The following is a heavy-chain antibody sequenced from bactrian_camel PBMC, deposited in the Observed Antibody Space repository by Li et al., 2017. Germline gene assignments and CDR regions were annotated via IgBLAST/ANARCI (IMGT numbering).Heavy chain of an antibody. D-gene: IGHD1*01. V-gene: IGHV3S55*01. CDR1: GYSGSRYC. CDR3: AAARANWACRVGAGTSPASSPYNA. Sequence: HVQLVESGGGSVQAGGSLRLSCAASGYSGSRYCLGWFRQAPGKEREGVAHIDNYGNTAYADSVKGRFTISKDNAKSTLYLQMNSLKPEDTATYYCAAARANWACRVGAGTSPASSPYNAWGQGTQVTVS. J-gene: IGHJ6*01. CDR2: IDNYGNT.